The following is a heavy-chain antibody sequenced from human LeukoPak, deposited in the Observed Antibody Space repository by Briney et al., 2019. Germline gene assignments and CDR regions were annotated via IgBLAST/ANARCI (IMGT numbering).Heavy chain of an antibody. Sequence: ASVKVSCKASGYTFTSYGISWVRQAPGQGLEWMGWISAYNGNTNYAQKLQGRVTITADESTSTAYMELSSLRSEDTAVYYCASLALGYYFDYWGQGTLVTVSS. J-gene: IGHJ4*02. V-gene: IGHV1-18*01. CDR2: ISAYNGNT. CDR1: GYTFTSYG. CDR3: ASLALGYYFDY.